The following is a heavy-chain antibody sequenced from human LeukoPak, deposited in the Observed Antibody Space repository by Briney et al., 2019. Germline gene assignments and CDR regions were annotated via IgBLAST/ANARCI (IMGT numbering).Heavy chain of an antibody. CDR1: GYSIMSTFY. V-gene: IGHV4-38-2*02. CDR2: FYHSGST. D-gene: IGHD4-23*01. CDR3: ATGSDDENGGHSVAIYFES. Sequence: SETLSLTCTVSGYSIMSTFYWGWIRQSPTKGREWIGKFYHSGSTYSNPSLRSHVTISVDTAQNQFSLKLSSVTAADTAVYYCATGSDDENGGHSVAIYFESWGQGTLVTVSS. J-gene: IGHJ4*02.